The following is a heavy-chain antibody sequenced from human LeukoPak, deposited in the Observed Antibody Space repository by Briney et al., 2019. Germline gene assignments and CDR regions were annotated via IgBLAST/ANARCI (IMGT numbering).Heavy chain of an antibody. CDR3: AREKFDS. CDR2: VSYEGTIK. V-gene: IGHV3-30*14. J-gene: IGHJ5*01. Sequence: PGGSLRLSCAASGFAFSNFAMNWVRQAPGKGLEWVAVVSYEGTIKYYTDSAKGRFTISRDNPNNVISLQMNNLTTEDTATYYCAREKFDSWGQGTLVTVSP. CDR1: GFAFSNFA.